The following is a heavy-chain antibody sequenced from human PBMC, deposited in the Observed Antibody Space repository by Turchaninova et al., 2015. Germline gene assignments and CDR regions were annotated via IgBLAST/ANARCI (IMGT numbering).Heavy chain of an antibody. J-gene: IGHJ4*02. V-gene: IGHV3-7*01. Sequence: EVPLVESGGGLVQPGGSLRLSCRASVFTFISYGRTWVRQAPGKGLGWVANIRKDGSEKYYVDSVKGRFTISRDNAKNSLYLQMNSLRAEDTAVYYCAREGSLVVPAATFDYWGQGTLVTVSS. CDR2: IRKDGSEK. D-gene: IGHD2-2*01. CDR1: VFTFISYG. CDR3: AREGSLVVPAATFDY.